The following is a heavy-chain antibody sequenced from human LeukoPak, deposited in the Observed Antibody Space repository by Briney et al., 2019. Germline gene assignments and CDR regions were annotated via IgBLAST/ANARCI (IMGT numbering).Heavy chain of an antibody. J-gene: IGHJ4*02. Sequence: PSETLSLTCTVSGGPISSYYWSWIRQPAGKGLEWIGRVYTSGSTNYNPSLKSRVTMSVDTSKSQFSLKLRSVTAADTAVYYCARGLRGVTDYWGQGTLVTVSS. D-gene: IGHD2-21*02. V-gene: IGHV4-4*07. CDR2: VYTSGST. CDR1: GGPISSYY. CDR3: ARGLRGVTDY.